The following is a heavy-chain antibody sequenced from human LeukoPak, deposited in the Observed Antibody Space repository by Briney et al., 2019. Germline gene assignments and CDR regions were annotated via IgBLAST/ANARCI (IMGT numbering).Heavy chain of an antibody. CDR3: AKDFVRYNIQFDY. V-gene: IGHV1-2*06. CDR2: INPNTGVT. Sequence: ASVKVSCKASGYTFSGHYLHWVRQAPGQGLEWMGRINPNTGVTQYTENFQGRVTMTGDTSISTAYMELNGLRSDDTALYYCAKDFVRYNIQFDYWGQGALVTVSS. J-gene: IGHJ4*02. D-gene: IGHD1-14*01. CDR1: GYTFSGHY.